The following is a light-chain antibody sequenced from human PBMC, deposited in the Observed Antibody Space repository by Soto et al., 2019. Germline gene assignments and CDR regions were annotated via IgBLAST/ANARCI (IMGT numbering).Light chain of an antibody. CDR1: QSISSR. V-gene: IGKV1D-16*01. CDR3: HQYKSYPTT. CDR2: AAS. J-gene: IGKJ4*02. Sequence: EIQMTQSPSSLSASVGDRVTITCRASQSISSRLAWYQQKPEKAPRSLIYAASSLQSGVPSRFSGSGSGTDFTINIRSLQPEDFAPYHCHQYKSYPTTFGGGTKVEIK.